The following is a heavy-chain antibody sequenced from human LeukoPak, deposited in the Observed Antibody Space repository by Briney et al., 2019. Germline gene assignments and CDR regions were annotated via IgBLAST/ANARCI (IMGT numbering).Heavy chain of an antibody. CDR2: ISITSTP. CDR3: ARGDRVVDY. Sequence: TAGGSLRLSCAASGFTFSDYYMSWIRQAPGRGLEWVSYISITSTPNYADSVKGPFTISRDNAKNSLYLQMNSLRAEDTAVYYCARGDRVVDYWGQGTLVTVSS. V-gene: IGHV3-11*05. CDR1: GFTFSDYY. D-gene: IGHD2-15*01. J-gene: IGHJ4*02.